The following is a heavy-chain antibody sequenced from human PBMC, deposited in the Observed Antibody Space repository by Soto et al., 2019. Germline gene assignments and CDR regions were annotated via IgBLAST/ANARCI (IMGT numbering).Heavy chain of an antibody. CDR1: GFTFSSYG. Sequence: QVQLVESGGGVVQPGRSLRLFCAASGFTFSSYGMHWVRQAPGKGLEWVAVISYDGSNKYYADSVKGRFTISRDNSKNTLYLQMNSLRAEDTAVYYCAKDVVVVAADLGFDPWGQGTLVTVSS. D-gene: IGHD2-15*01. CDR2: ISYDGSNK. CDR3: AKDVVVVAADLGFDP. J-gene: IGHJ5*02. V-gene: IGHV3-30*18.